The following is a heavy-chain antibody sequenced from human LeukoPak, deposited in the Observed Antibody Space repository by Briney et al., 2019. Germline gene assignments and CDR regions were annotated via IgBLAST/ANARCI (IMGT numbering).Heavy chain of an antibody. CDR3: ARDTRRLWFGELPGKFDP. V-gene: IGHV4-34*01. J-gene: IGHJ5*02. CDR1: GGSFSGYY. D-gene: IGHD3-10*01. Sequence: SETLSLTCAVYGGSFSGYYWSWIRQPPGKGLEWIGEINHSGSTNYNPSLKSRVTISVDTSKNQFSLKLSSVTAADTAVYYCARDTRRLWFGELPGKFDPWGQGTLVTVSS. CDR2: INHSGST.